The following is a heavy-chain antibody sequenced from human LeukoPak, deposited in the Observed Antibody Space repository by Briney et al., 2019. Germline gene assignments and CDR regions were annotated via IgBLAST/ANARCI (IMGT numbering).Heavy chain of an antibody. Sequence: SVKVSCKASGGTLSSYAISWVRQAPGQGLEWMGRIIPILGIANYAQKFQGRVTITADKSTSTAYMELSSLRSEDTAVYYCARGGGIAVAGTGFDPWGQGTLVTVSS. CDR1: GGTLSSYA. CDR2: IIPILGIA. D-gene: IGHD6-19*01. CDR3: ARGGGIAVAGTGFDP. J-gene: IGHJ5*02. V-gene: IGHV1-69*04.